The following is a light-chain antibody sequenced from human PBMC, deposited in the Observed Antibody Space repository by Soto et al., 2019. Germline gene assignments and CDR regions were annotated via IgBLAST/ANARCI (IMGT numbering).Light chain of an antibody. CDR3: NQANSSPLT. V-gene: IGKV1-12*01. CDR2: AAS. Sequence: QMTKSPASVSVSVRDRVTITCRASQGISSWLAWYQQKPGKAPKLLIYAASSLQSGVPSRFSGSGSGTDFTLNVSSLQPEDFATYHLNQANSSPLTFGGGTKVDIK. J-gene: IGKJ4*01. CDR1: QGISSW.